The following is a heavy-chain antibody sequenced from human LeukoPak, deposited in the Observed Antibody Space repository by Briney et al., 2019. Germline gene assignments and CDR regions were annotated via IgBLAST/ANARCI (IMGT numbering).Heavy chain of an antibody. CDR2: ISWDGGST. V-gene: IGHV3-43*01. CDR3: AKDFGDLSQLLDY. J-gene: IGHJ4*02. Sequence: GGSLRLSCAASGFTFDDYTMHWVRQAPGKGLEWVSLISWDGGSTYYADSVKGRFTISRDNSKNSLYLQMNSLRTEDTALYYCAKDFGDLSQLLDYWGQGTLVTVSS. D-gene: IGHD3-10*01. CDR1: GFTFDDYT.